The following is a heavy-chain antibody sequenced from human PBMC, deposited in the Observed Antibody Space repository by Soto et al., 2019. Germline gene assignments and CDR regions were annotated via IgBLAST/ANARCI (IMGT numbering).Heavy chain of an antibody. CDR1: GYSFTRYG. V-gene: IGHV1-18*01. CDR2: INTYNGNT. D-gene: IGHD3-16*01. J-gene: IGHJ6*02. Sequence: QVQLVQSRAEVKNPGASVKVSCKASGYSFTRYGIAWARQAPGQGLEWMGWINTYNGNTNYAQNLHGRVTLTTDTATSTAYIELTSLRSNDTAIYYCEMVDVYVTPSPQDVWGQGTTVIVS. CDR3: EMVDVYVTPSPQDV.